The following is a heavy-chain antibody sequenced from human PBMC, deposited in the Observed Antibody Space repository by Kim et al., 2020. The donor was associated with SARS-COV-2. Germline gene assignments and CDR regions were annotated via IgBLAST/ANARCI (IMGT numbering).Heavy chain of an antibody. V-gene: IGHV3-30*07. CDR3: ARGRKYVLRFLVWLFFHFDY. Sequence: RFTISRDNSQNTLYLPMNSLRAEDTAVYYCARGRKYVLRFLVWLFFHFDYWGQGTLVTVSS. D-gene: IGHD3-3*01. J-gene: IGHJ4*02.